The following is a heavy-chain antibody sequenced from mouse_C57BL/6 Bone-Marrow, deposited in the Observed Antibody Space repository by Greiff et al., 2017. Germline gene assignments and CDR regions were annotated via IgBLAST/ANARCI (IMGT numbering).Heavy chain of an antibody. J-gene: IGHJ3*01. CDR2: IWSGGST. CDR3: AHWDEWFAY. D-gene: IGHD4-1*01. CDR1: GFSLTSYG. V-gene: IGHV2-4*01. Sequence: QVQLQQSGPGLVQPSQSLSITCTVSGFSLTSYGVHWVRQPPGKGLEWLGVIWSGGSTDYNAAFISRLSISKDNSKSQVFFKMNSLQADDTAIYYCAHWDEWFAYWGQGTLVTVSA.